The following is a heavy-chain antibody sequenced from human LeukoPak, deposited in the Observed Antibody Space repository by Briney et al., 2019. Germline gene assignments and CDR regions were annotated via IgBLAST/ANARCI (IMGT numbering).Heavy chain of an antibody. CDR2: IYDSRSV. D-gene: IGHD3-3*01. V-gene: IGHV4-31*03. J-gene: IGHJ4*02. CDR1: GGSISSGGYY. CDR3: ARGSESDPVYFDH. Sequence: PLETLPLTCTVSGGSISSGGYYWSWIRQHPGKGLEWIGFIYDSRSVDFTPSLKSRGTISADTSKNQFSLKLSFVTAADTAVYYCARGSESDPVYFDHWGQGTLVTVSA.